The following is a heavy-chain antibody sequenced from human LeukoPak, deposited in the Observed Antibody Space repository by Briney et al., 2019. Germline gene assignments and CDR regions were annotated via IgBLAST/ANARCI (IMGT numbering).Heavy chain of an antibody. CDR3: AKDRDIVVVPAAVRDY. D-gene: IGHD2-2*01. J-gene: IGHJ4*02. Sequence: GGSLRLSCEASGFTFSSYAMSWVRQAPGKGLEWVSAISGSGGSTYYADSVKGRFTISRDNSKNTLYLQMNSLRAEDTAVYYCAKDRDIVVVPAAVRDYWGQGTLVTVSS. V-gene: IGHV3-23*01. CDR2: ISGSGGST. CDR1: GFTFSSYA.